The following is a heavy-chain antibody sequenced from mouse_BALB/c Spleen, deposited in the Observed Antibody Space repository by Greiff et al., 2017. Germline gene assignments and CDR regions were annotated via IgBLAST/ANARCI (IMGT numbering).Heavy chain of an antibody. CDR1: GYSITSGYY. Sequence: VQLHQPGPGLVKPSQSLSLTCSVTGYSITSGYYWNWIRQFPGNKLEWMGYISYDGSNNYNPSLKNRISITRDTSKNQFFLKLNSVTTEDTATYYCARESYDYDTFDYWGQGTTLTVSS. J-gene: IGHJ2*01. V-gene: IGHV3-6*02. CDR3: ARESYDYDTFDY. CDR2: ISYDGSN. D-gene: IGHD2-4*01.